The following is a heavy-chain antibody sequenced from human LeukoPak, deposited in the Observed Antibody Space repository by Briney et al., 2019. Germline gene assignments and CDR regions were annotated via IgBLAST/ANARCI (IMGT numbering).Heavy chain of an antibody. V-gene: IGHV4-59*04. D-gene: IGHD3-3*01. CDR3: AEDDIRYAFDI. Sequence: SETLSLTCTVSGGSISSYYWSWIRQPPGKGLEWIGSIYHSGSTYYNPSLKSRVTISVDTSKNQFSLKLSSVTAADTAVYYCAEDDIRYAFDIWGLGTMVTVSS. CDR2: IYHSGST. J-gene: IGHJ3*02. CDR1: GGSISSYY.